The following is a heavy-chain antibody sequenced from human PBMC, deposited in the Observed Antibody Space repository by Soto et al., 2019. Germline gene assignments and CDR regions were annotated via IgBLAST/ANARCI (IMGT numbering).Heavy chain of an antibody. D-gene: IGHD3-3*01. Sequence: SETLSLTCAVYGGSFSGYYWSWIRQPPGKGLEWIGEINHSGSTNYNPSLKSRVTISVDTSKNQFSLKLSSVTAADTAVYYCARDSVTIFGNPRGWFDPWGQGTLVTVSS. CDR1: GGSFSGYY. V-gene: IGHV4-34*01. CDR3: ARDSVTIFGNPRGWFDP. CDR2: INHSGST. J-gene: IGHJ5*02.